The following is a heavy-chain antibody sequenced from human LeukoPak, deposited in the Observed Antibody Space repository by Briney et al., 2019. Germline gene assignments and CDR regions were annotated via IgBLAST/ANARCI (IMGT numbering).Heavy chain of an antibody. CDR1: GFTFRTYG. Sequence: PRGSRTPACAASGFTFRTYGMNWVRQAPGKGLEWVANIKNDGSEDHYVSSVEGRFTISRDNNKNSLYLQLNSLRPEDTAVYYCVRGRSEIDYWGQGTTVTVSS. CDR3: VRGRSEIDY. J-gene: IGHJ4*02. V-gene: IGHV3-7*04. CDR2: IKNDGSED.